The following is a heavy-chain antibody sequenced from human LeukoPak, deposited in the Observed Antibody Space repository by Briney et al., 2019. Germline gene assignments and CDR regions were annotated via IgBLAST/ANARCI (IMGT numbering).Heavy chain of an antibody. J-gene: IGHJ4*02. Sequence: GGSLRLSCAASGFTFDDYAMHWVRQAPGKGLEWVSGISWNSGSIGYADSVKGRFTISRDNAKNSLYLQMNSLRAEDTALYYCAKDAGYYYDSSELDYWGQGTLVTVSS. CDR3: AKDAGYYYDSSELDY. CDR2: ISWNSGSI. V-gene: IGHV3-9*01. D-gene: IGHD3-22*01. CDR1: GFTFDDYA.